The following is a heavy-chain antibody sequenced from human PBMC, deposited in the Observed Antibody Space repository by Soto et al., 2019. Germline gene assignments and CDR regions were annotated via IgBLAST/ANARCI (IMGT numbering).Heavy chain of an antibody. CDR2: INAGNGNT. CDR1: GYTFTSYA. CDR3: ARDFGPTNWNYEFGY. J-gene: IGHJ4*02. Sequence: ASVKVSCKASGYTFTSYAMHWVRQAPGQRLEWMGWINAGNGNTKYSQKFQGRVTITRDTSASTAYMELSSLRSEDTAVYYCARDFGPTNWNYEFGYWGQGTLVTVSS. V-gene: IGHV1-3*01. D-gene: IGHD1-7*01.